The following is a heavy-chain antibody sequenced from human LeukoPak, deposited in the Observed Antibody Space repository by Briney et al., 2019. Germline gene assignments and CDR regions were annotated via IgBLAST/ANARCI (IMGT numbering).Heavy chain of an antibody. J-gene: IGHJ5*02. D-gene: IGHD2-2*01. V-gene: IGHV4-39*01. CDR1: GGSISSSSYY. Sequence: SETLSLTCTVSGGSISSSSYYWGWIRQPPGKGLEWIGSVYYSGSTYYNPSLKSRVTISVDTSKNQFSLKLSSVTAADTAVYYCARHLVVVVVPAATENWFDPWGQGTLVTVSS. CDR2: VYYSGST. CDR3: ARHLVVVVVPAATENWFDP.